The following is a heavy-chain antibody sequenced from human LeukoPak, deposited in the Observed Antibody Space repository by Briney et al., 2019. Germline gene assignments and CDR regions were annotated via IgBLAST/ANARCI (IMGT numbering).Heavy chain of an antibody. Sequence: PGGSLRLFCASSGFTFSSYWMHWVRQAPGKGLVWVSRINSDGSSTSYADSVKGRFTISRDNAKNTLYLQMNSLRAEDTAVYYCASGYCSSTSCSPSGYYYYYMDVWGKGTTVTVSS. CDR2: INSDGSST. J-gene: IGHJ6*03. D-gene: IGHD2-2*03. CDR1: GFTFSSYW. CDR3: ASGYCSSTSCSPSGYYYYYMDV. V-gene: IGHV3-74*01.